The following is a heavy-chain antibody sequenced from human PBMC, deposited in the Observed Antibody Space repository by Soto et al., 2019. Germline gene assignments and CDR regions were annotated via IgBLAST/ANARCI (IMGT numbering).Heavy chain of an antibody. CDR3: ATRGIAAAGTEFDY. CDR2: INHSGST. CDR1: GGSFSGYY. D-gene: IGHD6-13*01. V-gene: IGHV4-34*01. J-gene: IGHJ4*02. Sequence: TLSLTCAVYGGSFSGYYWSWIRQPPGKGLEWIGEINHSGSTNYNPSLKSRVTISVDTSKNQFSLKLSSVTAADTAVYYCATRGIAAAGTEFDYWGQGTLVTVSS.